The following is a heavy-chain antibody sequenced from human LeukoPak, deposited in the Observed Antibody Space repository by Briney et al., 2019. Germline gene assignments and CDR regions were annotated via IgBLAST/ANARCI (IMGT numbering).Heavy chain of an antibody. V-gene: IGHV1-69*13. J-gene: IGHJ4*02. CDR2: IIPIFGTA. Sequence: GASVKVSCKASGGTFSSYAISWVRQAPGQGLEWMGGIIPIFGTANYAQKFQGRVTITADESTSTAYMELSSLRSEDTAVYYCARDPPDIVVVPAARPLRYWGQGTLVTVSS. CDR3: ARDPPDIVVVPAARPLRY. D-gene: IGHD2-2*01. CDR1: GGTFSSYA.